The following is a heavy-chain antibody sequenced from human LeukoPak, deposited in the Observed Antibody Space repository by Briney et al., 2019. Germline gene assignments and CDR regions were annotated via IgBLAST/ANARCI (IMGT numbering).Heavy chain of an antibody. V-gene: IGHV4-34*01. Sequence: SETLSLTCAVYGGSFSGYYWSWIRRPPGKGLEWIGEINHSGSTNYNPSLKSRVTISVDTSKNQFSLKLSSVTAADTAVYYCARIPTDKAMGVDAFDIWGQGTMVTVSS. CDR3: ARIPTDKAMGVDAFDI. CDR2: INHSGST. D-gene: IGHD5-18*01. CDR1: GGSFSGYY. J-gene: IGHJ3*02.